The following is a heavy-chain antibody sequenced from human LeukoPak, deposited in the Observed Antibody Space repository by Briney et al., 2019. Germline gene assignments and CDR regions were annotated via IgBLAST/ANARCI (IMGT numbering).Heavy chain of an antibody. CDR2: IYTSGST. J-gene: IGHJ5*02. CDR1: GGSISSGSCY. V-gene: IGHV4-61*02. Sequence: SQTLSLTCTVSGGSISSGSCYWSWIRQPAGKGLEWIGRIYTSGSTNYNPSLKSRVTISVDTSKNQFSLKLSSVTAADTAVYYCAREKVATITSNWFDPWGQGTLVTVSS. D-gene: IGHD5-12*01. CDR3: AREKVATITSNWFDP.